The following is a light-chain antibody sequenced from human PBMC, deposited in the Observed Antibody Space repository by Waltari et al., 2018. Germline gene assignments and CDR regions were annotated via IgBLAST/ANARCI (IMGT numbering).Light chain of an antibody. CDR1: SSNIGTNY. J-gene: IGLJ1*01. CDR3: AAWDDTLTGYV. Sequence: QSVLTQPPSASGTPGQRVTISCSGSSSNIGTNYVYWYQQLPGTAPKLLIYTNNERPSGVPDRFSGSKSGTSGSLAISGLRSEDEADYFCAAWDDTLTGYVFGPGTKVTVL. V-gene: IGLV1-47*01. CDR2: TNN.